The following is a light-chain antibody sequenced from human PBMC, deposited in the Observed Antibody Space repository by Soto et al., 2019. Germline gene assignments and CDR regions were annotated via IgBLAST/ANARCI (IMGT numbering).Light chain of an antibody. V-gene: IGKV4-1*01. CDR1: QSVLSSSNNKNY. J-gene: IGKJ4*01. CDR2: WAS. CDR3: QQHYGAPIT. Sequence: DIVLTQSPDSLAVSLGERATINCKSSQSVLSSSNNKNYLAWYQQKPGQPPKLLLSWASIRKSGVPDRFTGSGSGTEFTLTIISLQAEDVAVYYCQQHYGAPITFGGVTKVEIK.